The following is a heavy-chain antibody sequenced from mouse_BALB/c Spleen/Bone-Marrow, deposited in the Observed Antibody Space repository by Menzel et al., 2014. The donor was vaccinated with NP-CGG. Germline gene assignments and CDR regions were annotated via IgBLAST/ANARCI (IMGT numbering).Heavy chain of an antibody. CDR1: GYTFTSYW. V-gene: IGHV1-69*02. D-gene: IGHD1-1*01. CDR2: IYPSDSYT. CDR3: TRGGSSHYYFDY. Sequence: QVQLQQPGAELVRPGASVKLSCKASGYTFTSYWINWVKQRPGQGLEWIGNIYPSDSYTNYNQKFKDKATLTVDKSSTTACMQLSSPTSEDSAVYYCTRGGSSHYYFDYWGQGTTLTVSS. J-gene: IGHJ2*01.